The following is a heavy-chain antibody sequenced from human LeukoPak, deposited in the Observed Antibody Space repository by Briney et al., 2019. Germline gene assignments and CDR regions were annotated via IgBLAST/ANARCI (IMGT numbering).Heavy chain of an antibody. CDR1: GGSISSSSYY. CDR2: IYYSGST. V-gene: IGHV4-39*01. Sequence: SETLSLTCTVSGGSISSSSYYWGWIRQPPGKGLEWIGSIYYSGSTYYNPSLKSRVTISVDTSKNQFSLKLSSVTAADTAVYYCARPQYSSGWPYYFDHWGQGTLVTVSS. J-gene: IGHJ4*02. CDR3: ARPQYSSGWPYYFDH. D-gene: IGHD6-19*01.